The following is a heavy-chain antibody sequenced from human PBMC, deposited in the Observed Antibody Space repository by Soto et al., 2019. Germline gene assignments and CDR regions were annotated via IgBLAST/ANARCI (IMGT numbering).Heavy chain of an antibody. CDR3: AKPQWELLD. CDR2: ISGSGDYT. V-gene: IGHV3-23*01. J-gene: IGHJ4*02. CDR1: GFTFSSYT. D-gene: IGHD1-26*01. Sequence: LRLSCAASGFTFSSYTMSWVRQAPGKGLEWVSAISGSGDYTYYADSVKGRFTISRDNSKNTLYLQMNSLRAEDTAFYYCAKPQWELLDWGQGTLVTVSS.